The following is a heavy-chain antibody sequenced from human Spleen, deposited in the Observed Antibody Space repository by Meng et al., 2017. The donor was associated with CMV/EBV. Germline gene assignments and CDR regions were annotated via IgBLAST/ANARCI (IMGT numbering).Heavy chain of an antibody. CDR3: AKDPFYDSSGYYPGGYYFDY. CDR1: GFTFSSFW. V-gene: IGHV3-7*01. D-gene: IGHD3-22*01. Sequence: GGSLRLSCAASGFTFSSFWMAWVRQAPGKGLEWVGNIKQDESEIQYVGSVKGRFTITRDNAKNSLFLQMNSLRAEDTAVYYCAKDPFYDSSGYYPGGYYFDYWGQGTLVTVSS. J-gene: IGHJ4*02. CDR2: IKQDESEI.